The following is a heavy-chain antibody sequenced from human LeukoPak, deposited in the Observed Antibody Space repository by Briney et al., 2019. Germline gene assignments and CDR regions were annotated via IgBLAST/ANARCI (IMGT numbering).Heavy chain of an antibody. Sequence: VASVKVSCKVSGYTLTELSMHWVRQAPGKGLEWMGGFDPEDGETIYAQKFQGRVTMTEDTSTDTAYMELSSLRSEDTAVYYCATDRVVRGVIIRGYAFDIWGQGTMVTVSS. CDR1: GYTLTELS. CDR2: FDPEDGET. CDR3: ATDRVVRGVIIRGYAFDI. D-gene: IGHD3-10*01. J-gene: IGHJ3*02. V-gene: IGHV1-24*01.